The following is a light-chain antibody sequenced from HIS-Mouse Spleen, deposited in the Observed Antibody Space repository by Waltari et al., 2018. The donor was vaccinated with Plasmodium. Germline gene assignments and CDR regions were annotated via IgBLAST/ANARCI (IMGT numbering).Light chain of an antibody. V-gene: IGLV3-10*01. CDR2: EDS. CDR3: YSTDSSGNHRV. Sequence: SYELTQPPPVSVSPGQTARITCSGDALPKQYAYLYQQKSGQAPVLLIYEDSKRPSGIPERFSGSSSGTMATLTISGAQVEDEADYYCYSTDSSGNHRVFGGGTKLTVL. J-gene: IGLJ3*02. CDR1: ALPKQY.